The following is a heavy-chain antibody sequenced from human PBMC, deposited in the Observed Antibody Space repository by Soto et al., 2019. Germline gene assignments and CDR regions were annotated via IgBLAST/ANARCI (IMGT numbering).Heavy chain of an antibody. D-gene: IGHD2-15*01. CDR2: ISYDGSNK. CDR1: GFTFSSYA. J-gene: IGHJ3*02. V-gene: IGHV3-30-3*01. Sequence: GGSLRLSCAASGFTFSSYAMRWVRQAPGKGLEWVAVISYDGSNKYYADSVKGRFTISRDNSKNTLYLQMNSLRAEDTAVYYCARHDRIVVVVAATPGAFDIWGQGTMVT. CDR3: ARHDRIVVVVAATPGAFDI.